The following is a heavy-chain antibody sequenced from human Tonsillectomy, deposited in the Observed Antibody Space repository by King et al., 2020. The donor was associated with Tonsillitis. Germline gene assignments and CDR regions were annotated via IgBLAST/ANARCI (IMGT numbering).Heavy chain of an antibody. J-gene: IGHJ4*02. Sequence: VQLVESGGGLVRPGGSLRLSCAASGFNFRAYAMNWLRQAPGKGLEWVSFVAPSGDRTYFADTVKGRANISRDNSNNMLYLEMDSLRVDDTDVYYCAKDGPMSSTVPYYFDFWGPGTAVTVSS. CDR2: VAPSGDRT. D-gene: IGHD2/OR15-2a*01. CDR1: GFNFRAYA. CDR3: AKDGPMSSTVPYYFDF. V-gene: IGHV3-23*04.